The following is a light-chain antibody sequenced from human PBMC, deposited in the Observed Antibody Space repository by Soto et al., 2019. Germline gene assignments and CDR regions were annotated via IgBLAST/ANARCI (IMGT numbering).Light chain of an antibody. J-gene: IGKJ5*01. V-gene: IGKV1-39*01. CDR3: KRGYGPPAP. Sequence: DIQMTQSPSSLSASVGDRVTITCRASQSISSYLNWYQQKPGKAPKLLIYAASSLQSGVPSRFSGVESGPNSPLPFSGLQPEDLETYSFKRGYGPPAPFGQGTRL. CDR1: QSISSY. CDR2: AAS.